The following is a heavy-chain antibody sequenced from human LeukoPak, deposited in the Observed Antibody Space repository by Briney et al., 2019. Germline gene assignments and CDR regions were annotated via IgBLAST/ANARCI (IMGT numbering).Heavy chain of an antibody. J-gene: IGHJ4*02. V-gene: IGHV1-2*02. CDR2: INPKNGDT. Sequence: ASVKVSCKASGYTFTGDYMHWVRQAPGQGLEWMGWINPKNGDTKYAQKFQGRVTMTRDTSISTTYMDLISLTSDDTAVYYCARGKTMVYCGGDCYRFDNWGQGTLVTVSS. D-gene: IGHD2-21*02. CDR3: ARGKTMVYCGGDCYRFDN. CDR1: GYTFTGDY.